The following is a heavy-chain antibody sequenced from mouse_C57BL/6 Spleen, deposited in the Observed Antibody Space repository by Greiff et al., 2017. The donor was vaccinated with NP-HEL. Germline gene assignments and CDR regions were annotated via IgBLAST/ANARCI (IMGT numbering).Heavy chain of an antibody. Sequence: QVQLQQSGAELVNPGASVQLSCKASGYTFPEYTIHWVKQRSGQGLEWIGWFYPGSGSIKYNEKFKDKATLTADKSSSTVYMELSRLTSEDSAVYFCARHEEGDYGSYWYFDVWGTGTTVTVSS. CDR2: FYPGSGSI. V-gene: IGHV1-62-2*01. D-gene: IGHD1-1*01. J-gene: IGHJ1*03. CDR1: GYTFPEYT. CDR3: ARHEEGDYGSYWYFDV.